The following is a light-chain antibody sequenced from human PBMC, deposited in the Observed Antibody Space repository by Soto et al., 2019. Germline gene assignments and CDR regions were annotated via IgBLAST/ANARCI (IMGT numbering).Light chain of an antibody. Sequence: SPATLSVSPGERATLSCIASQSVSSNLAWYQQKAGQAPRLLIYGASARATGIPARFSGSGSGTEFTLSISSLQSEDFAVYYCQQYNSWPLTFGGGTKVDIK. CDR3: QQYNSWPLT. CDR1: QSVSSN. V-gene: IGKV3-15*01. J-gene: IGKJ4*01. CDR2: GAS.